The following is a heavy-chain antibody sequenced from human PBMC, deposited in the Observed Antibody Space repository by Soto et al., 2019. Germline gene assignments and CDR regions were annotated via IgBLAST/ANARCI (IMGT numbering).Heavy chain of an antibody. CDR2: ISGHNGNT. V-gene: IGHV1-18*01. CDR1: GYTFTRFG. J-gene: IGHJ4*02. Sequence: QVQLVQSGAEVKKPGASVKVSCKASGYTFTRFGISWVRQAPGQGLEWMGWISGHNGNTNYAQKVHGRVTMTTDTSTSTAYMELRSLRSDDTAVYYCARARTYPVVVAATPLDYWGQGTLVTVSS. D-gene: IGHD2-15*01. CDR3: ARARTYPVVVAATPLDY.